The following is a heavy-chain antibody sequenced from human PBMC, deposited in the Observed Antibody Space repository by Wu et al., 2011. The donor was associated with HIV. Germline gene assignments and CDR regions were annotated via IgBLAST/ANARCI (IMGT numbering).Heavy chain of an antibody. CDR1: GGTFDYYA. CDR3: ARADFWMLSHKSSHYFYMDV. Sequence: QVHLVQSGTEVKKPGSSVKVSCKASGGTFDYYAINWVRQAPGQGLEWMGGFIPMFGTADYAQKFQGRLSMTADKSTSTAYMELSSLRFEDTAVYYCARADFWMLSHKSSHYFYMDVWGQRDHGHRLL. J-gene: IGHJ6*03. D-gene: IGHD3-3*01. CDR2: FIPMFGTA. V-gene: IGHV1-69*14.